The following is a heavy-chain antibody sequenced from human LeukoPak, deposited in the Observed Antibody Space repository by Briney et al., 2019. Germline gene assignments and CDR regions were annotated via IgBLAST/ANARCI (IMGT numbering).Heavy chain of an antibody. CDR3: ARVDCSSTSCSGAFDV. CDR1: GFIFDHFG. CDR2: LYSGGGT. V-gene: IGHV3-53*04. Sequence: GGSLRLSCATSGFIFDHFGMNWVRQAPGMGLEGVSLLYSGGGTYYADSVKGRFTISRHDSKNTLYLQMNSLRTEDTAVYYCARVDCSSTSCSGAFDVWGQGTLVTVSS. J-gene: IGHJ3*01. D-gene: IGHD2-2*01.